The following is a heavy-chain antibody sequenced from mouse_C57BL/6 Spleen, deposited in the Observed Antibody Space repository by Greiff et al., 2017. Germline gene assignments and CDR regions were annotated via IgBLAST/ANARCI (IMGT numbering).Heavy chain of an antibody. CDR1: GYTFTSYW. D-gene: IGHD2-2*01. V-gene: IGHV1-64*01. J-gene: IGHJ2*01. Sequence: QVQLQQPGAELVKPGASVKLSCKASGYTFTSYWMHWVKQRPGQGLEWIGMIHPNSGSTNYNEKFKSKATLTVDKSSSTAYMQLSSLTSEDSAVYDGEREGYGDYFDYWGQGTTLTVSS. CDR2: IHPNSGST. CDR3: EREGYGDYFDY.